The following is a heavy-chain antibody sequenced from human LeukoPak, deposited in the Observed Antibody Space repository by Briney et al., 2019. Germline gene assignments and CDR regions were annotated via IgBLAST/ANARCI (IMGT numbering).Heavy chain of an antibody. Sequence: GGSLRLSCAASGFTFSSYGMHWVRQAPGKGLEWVAFIRYDGSNKYYADSVKGRFTISRDNSKNTLYLQMNSLRAEDTAVYYCARLKSWYYYDSSVGYFDYWGQGTLVTVSS. CDR2: IRYDGSNK. J-gene: IGHJ4*02. D-gene: IGHD3-22*01. V-gene: IGHV3-30*02. CDR3: ARLKSWYYYDSSVGYFDY. CDR1: GFTFSSYG.